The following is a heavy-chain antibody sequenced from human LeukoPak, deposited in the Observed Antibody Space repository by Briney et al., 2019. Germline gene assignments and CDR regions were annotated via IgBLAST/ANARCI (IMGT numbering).Heavy chain of an antibody. CDR2: IYYSGIT. V-gene: IGHV4-59*01. CDR3: ARALLWFGEFPPHYMDV. D-gene: IGHD3-10*01. J-gene: IGHJ6*03. Sequence: PSETLSLTCTVSGRCISSYYWSWIRQPPGKGLEWIGYIYYSGITNYNPSLKSRVTLSVETSKNQFSLKLSSVTAADTAVYYCARALLWFGEFPPHYMDVWGKGTTVTVSS. CDR1: GRCISSYY.